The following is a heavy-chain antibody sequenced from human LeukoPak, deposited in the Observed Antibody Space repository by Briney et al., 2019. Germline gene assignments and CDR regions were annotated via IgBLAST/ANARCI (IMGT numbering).Heavy chain of an antibody. CDR1: GGSISSTNW. Sequence: PSGTLSLTCGVSGGSISSTNWWSWVRQPPGQGLGWIGEISLAGRTNYNPSLNDRVTMSLDESSNQVSLNLTSATAADTAIYYCSRESGAFCPFGYSGQGTLVIVPS. D-gene: IGHD1-26*01. J-gene: IGHJ4*02. CDR2: ISLAGRT. V-gene: IGHV4-4*02. CDR3: SRESGAFCPFGY.